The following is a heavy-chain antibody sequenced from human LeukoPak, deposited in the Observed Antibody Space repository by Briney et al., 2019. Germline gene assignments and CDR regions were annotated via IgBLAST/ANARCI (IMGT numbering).Heavy chain of an antibody. V-gene: IGHV3-23*01. CDR3: AKAMATISYYFDY. D-gene: IGHD5-24*01. Sequence: PGGTLRLSCAASGFTFSSYAMSWVRDTPGEGLEWVSAISGSGGSTYYADSVKGRFTISRDNSKNTLYLQMNSLRAEDTAVYYCAKAMATISYYFDYWGQGTLVTVSS. CDR2: ISGSGGST. J-gene: IGHJ4*02. CDR1: GFTFSSYA.